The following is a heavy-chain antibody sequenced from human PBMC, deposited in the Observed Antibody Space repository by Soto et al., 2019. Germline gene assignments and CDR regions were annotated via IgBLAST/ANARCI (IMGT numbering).Heavy chain of an antibody. V-gene: IGHV4-31*03. CDR2: IYYSGST. J-gene: IGHJ4*02. Sequence: SETLSLTCSVSGGSISSGGYYWIWIRQHPGKGLEWIGYIYYSGSTYYNPSLKSRLTMSVDTSKNQFSLKLSSVTAEDTAVYYCARDGEVRGVFDYWGQGTLVTVSS. CDR3: ARDGEVRGVFDY. CDR1: GGSISSGGYY. D-gene: IGHD3-10*01.